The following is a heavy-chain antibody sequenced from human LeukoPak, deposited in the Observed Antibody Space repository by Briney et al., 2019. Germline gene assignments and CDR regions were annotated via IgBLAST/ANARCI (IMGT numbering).Heavy chain of an antibody. CDR3: ARPNMVDTAAATAAGTLLRFDY. CDR2: IKTDGSQI. V-gene: IGHV3-7*01. CDR1: GFTFSSYW. Sequence: PGGSLRLSCVASGFTFSSYWMTWVRQAPGKGLEWAANIKTDGSQIYYVDCVKGRFTISRDNANNSLYLQMNSLRAEDTAVYYCARPNMVDTAAATAAGTLLRFDYWGQGTLVTVSS. J-gene: IGHJ4*02. D-gene: IGHD6-13*01.